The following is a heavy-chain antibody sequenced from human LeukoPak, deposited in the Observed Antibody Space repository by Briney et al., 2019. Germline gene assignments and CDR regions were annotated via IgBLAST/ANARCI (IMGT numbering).Heavy chain of an antibody. V-gene: IGHV4-31*03. J-gene: IGHJ6*02. CDR2: IYYSGST. CDR1: GGSISSGGYY. D-gene: IGHD4-17*01. Sequence: SETLSLTCTVSGGSISSGGYYWSWIRQHPGKGLGWIGYIYYSGSTYYNPSLKSRVTISVDTSKNQFSLKLSSVTAADTAVYYCARDVPMAVTTKPNYYYGMGVWGQGTTVTVSS. CDR3: ARDVPMAVTTKPNYYYGMGV.